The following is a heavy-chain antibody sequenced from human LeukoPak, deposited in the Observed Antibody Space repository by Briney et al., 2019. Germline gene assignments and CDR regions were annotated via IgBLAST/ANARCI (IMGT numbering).Heavy chain of an antibody. J-gene: IGHJ4*02. CDR3: ARRRINILSAVVTAQDTEFDY. CDR1: GGTFSSYA. V-gene: IGHV1-69*13. D-gene: IGHD2-21*02. Sequence: GASVKVSCKASGGTFSSYAISWVRQAPGQGLEWMGGIIPIFGTANYAQKFQGRVTITADESTSTAYMELSSLRSEDTAVYYCARRRINILSAVVTAQDTEFDYWGQGTLVTVSS. CDR2: IIPIFGTA.